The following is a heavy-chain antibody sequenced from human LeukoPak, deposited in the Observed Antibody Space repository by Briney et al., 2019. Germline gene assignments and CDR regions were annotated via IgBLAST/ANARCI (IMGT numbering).Heavy chain of an antibody. CDR3: ASLPARYYYGSGSRGMFDP. J-gene: IGHJ5*02. CDR1: GGSISRSNYD. D-gene: IGHD3-10*01. CDR2: IYYSGST. Sequence: SETLSLTCTVSGGSISRSNYDWGWIRQPPGKGLEWIGYIYYSGSTNYNPSLESRVTISVDTSKNQFSLTLSSVTAADTAVYYCASLPARYYYGSGSRGMFDPWGQGTLVTVSS. V-gene: IGHV4-61*05.